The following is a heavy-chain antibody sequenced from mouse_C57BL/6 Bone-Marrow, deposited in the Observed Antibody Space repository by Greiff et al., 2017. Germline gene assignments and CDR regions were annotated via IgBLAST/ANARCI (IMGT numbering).Heavy chain of an antibody. D-gene: IGHD4-1*02. Sequence: VQLKQSGPGLVQPSQSLSITCPVSGFSLSSYGVHWVRQSPGKGLEWLGVIWSGGSTDYNAAFISRLSISKDNSKSQVFFKMNSLQADDTAIYYCARNNWDEDWFAYWGQGTLVTVSA. CDR1: GFSLSSYG. V-gene: IGHV2-2*01. J-gene: IGHJ3*01. CDR3: ARNNWDEDWFAY. CDR2: IWSGGST.